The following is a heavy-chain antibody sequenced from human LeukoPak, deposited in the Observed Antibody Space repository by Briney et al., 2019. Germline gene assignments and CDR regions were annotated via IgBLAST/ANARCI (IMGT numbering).Heavy chain of an antibody. D-gene: IGHD6-19*01. V-gene: IGHV1-2*02. J-gene: IGHJ4*02. CDR3: ARTDIAVAGEPFDY. Sequence: GASVRVSCKASGYTLTGYYIHWVRQAPGQGLEWMGWINPNSGGTNYAQKFQGRVTMTRDTSISTAYMELSRLRSDDTAVYYCARTDIAVAGEPFDYRGQGTLVTVSS. CDR1: GYTLTGYY. CDR2: INPNSGGT.